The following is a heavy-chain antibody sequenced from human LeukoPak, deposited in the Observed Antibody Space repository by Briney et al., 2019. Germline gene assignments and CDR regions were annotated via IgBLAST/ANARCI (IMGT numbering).Heavy chain of an antibody. CDR2: ISSSSYI. CDR1: GFTFSSYA. CDR3: ARAAWNDVIRAFDI. Sequence: GGSLRLSCAASGFTFSSYAMSWVRQAPGKGLEWVSSISSSSYIYYADSVKGRFTISRDNAKNSLYLQMNSLRAEDTAVYYCARAAWNDVIRAFDIWGQGTMVTVSS. D-gene: IGHD1-1*01. J-gene: IGHJ3*02. V-gene: IGHV3-21*01.